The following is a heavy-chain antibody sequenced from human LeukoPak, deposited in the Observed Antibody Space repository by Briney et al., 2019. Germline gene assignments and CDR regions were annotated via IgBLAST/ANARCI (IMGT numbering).Heavy chain of an antibody. CDR1: GFTFSSYA. V-gene: IGHV3-30*04. D-gene: IGHD3-9*01. CDR2: ISYDGSNK. CDR3: ASGLYCDILTGYSYYFDY. J-gene: IGHJ4*02. Sequence: GGSLRLSCAASGFTFSSYAMHWVRQAPGKGLEWVAVISYDGSNKYYADSVKGRFTNSRDNSKNTLYLQMNSLRAEDTAVYYCASGLYCDILTGYSYYFDYRGQGTLVTVSS.